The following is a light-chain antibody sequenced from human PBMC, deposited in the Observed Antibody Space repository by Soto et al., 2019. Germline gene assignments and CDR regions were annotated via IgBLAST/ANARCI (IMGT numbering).Light chain of an antibody. Sequence: EIVLTQSPATLSLSPGETATLSCRASQSVSSSLAWYQQKPGQTPRLLIYDASNRATGIPARFSGSGSGTDFTLTVSSLEPEDFAVXXXQQRSSWPLTFGGGTKVEIK. V-gene: IGKV3-11*01. J-gene: IGKJ4*01. CDR2: DAS. CDR3: QQRSSWPLT. CDR1: QSVSSS.